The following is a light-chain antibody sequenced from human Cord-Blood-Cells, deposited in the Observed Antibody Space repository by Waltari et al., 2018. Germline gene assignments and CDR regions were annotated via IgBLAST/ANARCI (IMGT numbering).Light chain of an antibody. CDR3: QQYYSTPQT. CDR1: QSVLYSSNNKNY. J-gene: IGKJ4*01. CDR2: WAS. Sequence: DIVMTQSPDPLAVSLGERATIHFKSSQSVLYSSNNKNYLAWYQQKPGQPPKLLIYWASTRESGVPDRFSGSGSGTDFTLTISSLQAEDVAVYYCQQYYSTPQTFGGGTKVEIK. V-gene: IGKV4-1*01.